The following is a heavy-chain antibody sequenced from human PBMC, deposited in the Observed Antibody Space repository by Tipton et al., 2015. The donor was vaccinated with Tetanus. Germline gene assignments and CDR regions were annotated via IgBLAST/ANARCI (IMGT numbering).Heavy chain of an antibody. CDR3: ARCNDYGSLTPIDL. CDR1: GYTFTGYY. CDR2: INPNSGGT. Sequence: QSGAEVKKPGASVKVSCRASGYTFTGYYMHWVRQAPGQGLEWMGWINPNSGGTNYAQKFQGRVTMTRDTSISTAYMDLSSVRSDDTAVYYCARCNDYGSLTPIDLWGPGTRVTVSS. J-gene: IGHJ5*02. V-gene: IGHV1-2*02. D-gene: IGHD4-17*01.